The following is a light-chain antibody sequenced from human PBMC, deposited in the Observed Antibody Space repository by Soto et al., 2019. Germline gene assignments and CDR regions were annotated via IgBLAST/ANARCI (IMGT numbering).Light chain of an antibody. CDR1: SSEVGGYKY. J-gene: IGLJ1*01. V-gene: IGLV2-14*03. CDR3: SSYTSGSTRYV. Sequence: QSALTQPASVSGSPGQSITISCTGTSSEVGGYKYVSWYQQHPGKAPKLMISDVSNRPSGVSSRFSGSKSGNTASLTISGLQAEDEADYYCSSYTSGSTRYVFGTGTKVTVL. CDR2: DVS.